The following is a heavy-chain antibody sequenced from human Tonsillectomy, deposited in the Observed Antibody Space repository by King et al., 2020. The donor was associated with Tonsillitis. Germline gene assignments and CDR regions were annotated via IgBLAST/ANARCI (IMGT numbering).Heavy chain of an antibody. V-gene: IGHV3-30-3*01. J-gene: IGHJ4*02. Sequence: VQLVESGGGVVQPGRSLRLSCAASGFTFSSFAMHWVRQAPGEGLEWVALISYEGSNKYYADSVKGRITISRDNSKNTLYLQMNSLRVEDTAVYFCARSLGDCSGAFCYNENGSFDCWGQGTLVTVSS. CDR3: ARSLGDCSGAFCYNENGSFDC. D-gene: IGHD2-15*01. CDR2: ISYEGSNK. CDR1: GFTFSSFA.